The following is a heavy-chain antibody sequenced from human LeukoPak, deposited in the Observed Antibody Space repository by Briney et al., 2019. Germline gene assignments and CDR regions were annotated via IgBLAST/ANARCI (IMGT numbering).Heavy chain of an antibody. CDR1: GYTFTGYY. V-gene: IGHV1-2*06. Sequence: ASVKVSCKASGYTFTGYYMHWVRQAPGQGLEWMGRINPNSGGTNYAQKFQGRVTMTRDTSISTAYMELSRLRSDDTAVYYCARERSGYYVWSSTNYFDYRGQGTLVTVSS. CDR2: INPNSGGT. J-gene: IGHJ4*02. CDR3: ARERSGYYVWSSTNYFDY. D-gene: IGHD3-3*01.